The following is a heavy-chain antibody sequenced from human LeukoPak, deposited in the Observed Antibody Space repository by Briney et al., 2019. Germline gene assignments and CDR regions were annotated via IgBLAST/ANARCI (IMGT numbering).Heavy chain of an antibody. J-gene: IGHJ3*02. CDR2: ICYSGST. D-gene: IGHD3-3*01. Sequence: PSETLSLTCTVSGGSISSYYWSWIRQPPGKGLEWIGYICYSGSTNYNPSLKSRVTISVDTSKNQFSLKLSSVTAADTAVYYCARARALDFWSGYAFDIWGQGTMVTVSS. V-gene: IGHV4-59*01. CDR3: ARARALDFWSGYAFDI. CDR1: GGSISSYY.